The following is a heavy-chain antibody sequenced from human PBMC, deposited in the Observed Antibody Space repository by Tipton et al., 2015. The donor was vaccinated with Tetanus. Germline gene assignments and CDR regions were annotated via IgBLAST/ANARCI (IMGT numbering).Heavy chain of an antibody. CDR1: GSSMSSYY. CDR3: ARVKVSVYGPHVHYFLDS. V-gene: IGHV4-59*13. D-gene: IGHD2-8*01. J-gene: IGHJ4*02. CDR2: ITYSAST. Sequence: TLSLTCSVSGSSMSSYYWSWIRQTPGKRLEWIAYITYSASTKFNPSLRSRVTMSLQASKNEFSLRLGSVTAADTAVYHCARVKVSVYGPHVHYFLDSWGQGTLVTASS.